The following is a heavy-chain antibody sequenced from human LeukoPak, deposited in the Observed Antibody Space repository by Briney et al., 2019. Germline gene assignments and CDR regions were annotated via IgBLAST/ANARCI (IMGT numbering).Heavy chain of an antibody. J-gene: IGHJ4*02. CDR1: GGSFSGYY. V-gene: IGHV4-34*01. CDR2: INHSGST. D-gene: IGHD1-26*01. Sequence: PSETLSLTCAVYGGSFSGYYWSWIRQPPGKGLEWIGEINHSGSTNYNPSLKSRVTISVDTSKNQFSLKLSSVTAADTAVYYCASLYPPSGSYSNFDFWGQGTLVTVSS. CDR3: ASLYPPSGSYSNFDF.